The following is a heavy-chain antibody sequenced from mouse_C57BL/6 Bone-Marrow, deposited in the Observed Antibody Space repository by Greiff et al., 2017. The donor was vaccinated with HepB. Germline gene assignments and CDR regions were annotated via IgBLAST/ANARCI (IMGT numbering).Heavy chain of an antibody. CDR3: ARLGLRRVGFAY. J-gene: IGHJ3*01. CDR1: GYAFSSSW. D-gene: IGHD2-4*01. V-gene: IGHV1-82*01. CDR2: IYPGDGDT. Sequence: QVQLQQSGPELVKPGASVKISCKASGYAFSSSWMNWVKQRPGKGLEWIGRIYPGDGDTNYNGKFKGKATLTADKSSSTAYMQLSSLTSEDSAVYFCARLGLRRVGFAYWGQGTLVTVSA.